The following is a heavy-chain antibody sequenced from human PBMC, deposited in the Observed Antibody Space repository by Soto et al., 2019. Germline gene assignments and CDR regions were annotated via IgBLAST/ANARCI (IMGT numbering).Heavy chain of an antibody. D-gene: IGHD2-15*01. CDR1: GYTFTGYY. V-gene: IGHV1-2*04. CDR3: ARDFGGDCSGGSCYPYSWFDP. CDR2: INPNSGGT. J-gene: IGHJ5*02. Sequence: QVQLVQSGAEVKKPGASVKVSCKASGYTFTGYYMHWVRQAPGQGLEWMGWINPNSGGTNYAQKSXXXVTMTRATSIXXDXMXXSRLRSDDTAVYYCARDFGGDCSGGSCYPYSWFDPWGQGTLVTVSS.